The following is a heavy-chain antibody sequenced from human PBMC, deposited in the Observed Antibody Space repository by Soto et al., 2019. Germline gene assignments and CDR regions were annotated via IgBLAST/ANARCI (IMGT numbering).Heavy chain of an antibody. CDR1: GGSISVYY. Sequence: SETLSLTCTISGGSISVYYWSWIRQSPRQGLEWIGYVYDNGRPYYSPSLKSRVTISSDTSKNQISLKLTSATAADTAVYYCARGVGSSPPRYWGRGTRVTVS. J-gene: IGHJ4*02. V-gene: IGHV4-59*01. D-gene: IGHD3-9*01. CDR3: ARGVGSSPPRY. CDR2: VYDNGRP.